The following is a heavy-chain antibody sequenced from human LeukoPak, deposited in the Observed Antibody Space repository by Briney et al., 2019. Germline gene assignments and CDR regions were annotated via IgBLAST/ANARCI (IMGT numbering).Heavy chain of an antibody. CDR1: VCTSSDYD. CDR3: ARAMIMVRGVIGY. D-gene: IGHD3-10*01. CDR2: ISSSGSTV. Sequence: PGGSLRLSCAASVCTSSDYDMSWIRQAPGQGLEWASYISSSGSTVYYADSVKGRFTISRDNAKNSLYLQMNVSSVTAAAMYDCARAMIMVRGVIGYWGQGTLVTVSS. J-gene: IGHJ4*02. V-gene: IGHV3-11*01.